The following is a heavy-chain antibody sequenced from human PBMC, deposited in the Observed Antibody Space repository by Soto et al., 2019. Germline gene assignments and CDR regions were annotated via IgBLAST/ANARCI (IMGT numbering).Heavy chain of an antibody. V-gene: IGHV3-23*01. CDR1: GFTFSSYA. D-gene: IGHD6-13*01. Sequence: PGGSLRLSCGGSGFTFSSYAMTWVRQAPGKGLEWVSSISGSGSSAYYADSVKGRFTISRDDSRNTLYLQMDSLRVEDSAVYYCAKEAAGGTNYYYYGMDVWGQGTTVTVSS. J-gene: IGHJ6*02. CDR3: AKEAAGGTNYYYYGMDV. CDR2: ISGSGSSA.